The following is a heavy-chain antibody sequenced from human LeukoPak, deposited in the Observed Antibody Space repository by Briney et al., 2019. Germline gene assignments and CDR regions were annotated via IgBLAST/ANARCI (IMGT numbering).Heavy chain of an antibody. J-gene: IGHJ6*03. CDR3: ARGRVVRGVIIWAQSPGYYMDV. D-gene: IGHD3-10*01. V-gene: IGHV4-38-2*02. CDR2: IYHSGST. Sequence: KPSETLSLTCTVSGYSISSGYYWGWIRQPPGKGLEWIGSIYHSGSTYYNPSLKSRVTISVDTSKSQFSLKLSSVTAADTAVYYCARGRVVRGVIIWAQSPGYYMDVWGKGTTVTVSS. CDR1: GYSISSGYY.